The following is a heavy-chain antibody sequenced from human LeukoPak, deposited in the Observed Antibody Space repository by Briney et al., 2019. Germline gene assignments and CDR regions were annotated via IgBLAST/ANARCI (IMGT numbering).Heavy chain of an antibody. J-gene: IGHJ4*02. D-gene: IGHD3/OR15-3a*01. CDR3: ARTLGRFYFDH. Sequence: PGEALHISCHASGSSFTSYWIGWVRPVPGKGLEWMGIIYPGDSDTRYSPSFQGQVTISADKSISTAYLQWSSLKASDTAMYYCARTLGRFYFDHWGQGTLVTVAS. V-gene: IGHV5-51*01. CDR1: GSSFTSYW. CDR2: IYPGDSDT.